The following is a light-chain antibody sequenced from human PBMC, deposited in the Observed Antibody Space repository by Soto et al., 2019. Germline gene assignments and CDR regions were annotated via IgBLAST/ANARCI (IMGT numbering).Light chain of an antibody. CDR2: GAS. CDR1: QSVSSN. CDR3: QQYNNWPPYT. Sequence: EIVMTQSPATLSVSPGERVTLSCRASQSVSSNLAWYQQKPGQAPGLLIFGASTRATGIPARFSGSGSGTEFTLTISSLQSEAFAVYYCQQYNNWPPYTFGQGTKLEIK. V-gene: IGKV3-15*01. J-gene: IGKJ2*01.